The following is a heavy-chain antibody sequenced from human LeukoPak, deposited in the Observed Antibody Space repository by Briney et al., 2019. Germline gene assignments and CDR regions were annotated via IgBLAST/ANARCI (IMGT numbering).Heavy chain of an antibody. Sequence: GESLRISCKASGYTFGNYWIGWVRQVPGKGLEWMGIIYAGDSETRYRPSFQGQVTISVDKSIRTVYLQWSSLKASDTGIYYCARPGYDTGVDAFDLWGQGTNVIVSS. CDR3: ARPGYDTGVDAFDL. J-gene: IGHJ3*01. CDR2: IYAGDSET. D-gene: IGHD2-8*02. V-gene: IGHV5-51*01. CDR1: GYTFGNYW.